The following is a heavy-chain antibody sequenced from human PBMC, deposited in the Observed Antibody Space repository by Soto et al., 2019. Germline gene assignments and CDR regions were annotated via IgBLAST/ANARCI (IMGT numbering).Heavy chain of an antibody. CDR3: ARGLGYGDYYGMDV. Sequence: PSDTLSLTCAVSGASISSGGYSLSWIRQPPGKGLEWIGYIYHSGSTYYNPSLKSRVTISVDRSKNQFSLKLSSVTAADTAVYYCARGLGYGDYYGMDVWGQGTTVTVSS. CDR1: GASISSGGYS. J-gene: IGHJ6*02. D-gene: IGHD4-17*01. CDR2: IYHSGST. V-gene: IGHV4-30-2*01.